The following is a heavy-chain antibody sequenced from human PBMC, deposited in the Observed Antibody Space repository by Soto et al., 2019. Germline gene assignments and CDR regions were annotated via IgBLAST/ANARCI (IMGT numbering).Heavy chain of an antibody. Sequence: AASVKVSCKGSGYTFTSYGISGVRQAPGQGLEWMGWISAYNGNTNYAQKLQGRVTMTTDTSTSTAYLELRSLRSDDTAVYYCARATRNWNYVYWGQGTLVTVSS. D-gene: IGHD1-7*01. CDR3: ARATRNWNYVY. J-gene: IGHJ4*02. CDR2: ISAYNGNT. CDR1: GYTFTSYG. V-gene: IGHV1-18*04.